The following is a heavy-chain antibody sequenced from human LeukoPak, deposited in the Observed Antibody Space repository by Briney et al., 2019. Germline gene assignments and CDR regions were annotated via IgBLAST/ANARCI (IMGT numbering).Heavy chain of an antibody. CDR3: ARKYYYDSSGSDAFDI. Sequence: PGGSLRLSCAASGFTVSSNYMSWVRQAPGKGLEWVSVIYSGGSTYYADSVQGRFSISRDSSKNTVDLQMNSLRAEDTAVYYCARKYYYDSSGSDAFDIWGQGTMVTVSS. CDR2: IYSGGST. J-gene: IGHJ3*02. D-gene: IGHD3-22*01. V-gene: IGHV3-53*01. CDR1: GFTVSSNY.